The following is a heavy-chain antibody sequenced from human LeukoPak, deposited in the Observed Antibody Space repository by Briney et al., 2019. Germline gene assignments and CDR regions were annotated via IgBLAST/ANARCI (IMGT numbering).Heavy chain of an antibody. J-gene: IGHJ4*02. CDR2: IKSKTDGGPT. Sequence: KPGGSLRLSCAASGFTFSNAWMSWVRQAPGKGLECVSRIKSKTDGGPTDYAAPVKGRFTISRDDPKNTLYLQMNSLKTEDTAVYYCTTDFAGGSCLWGQGTLVTVSS. CDR3: TTDFAGGSCL. D-gene: IGHD2-15*01. CDR1: GFTFSNAW. V-gene: IGHV3-15*01.